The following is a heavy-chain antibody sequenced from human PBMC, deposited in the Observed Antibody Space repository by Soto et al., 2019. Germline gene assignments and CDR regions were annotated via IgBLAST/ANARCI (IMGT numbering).Heavy chain of an antibody. D-gene: IGHD6-19*01. J-gene: IGHJ4*02. Sequence: QVQLQQSGPGLVKPSQTLSLTCAISGDSVSSNSAAWNWIRQSPSRGLEWLGRTYYRSKWYNAYAVSVKSRITINPDTSKIHFSLQVNSVTPEDTAVYYCARAVSVAGNEAIDYWGQGTLVTVSS. CDR2: TYYRSKWYN. CDR1: GDSVSSNSAA. V-gene: IGHV6-1*01. CDR3: ARAVSVAGNEAIDY.